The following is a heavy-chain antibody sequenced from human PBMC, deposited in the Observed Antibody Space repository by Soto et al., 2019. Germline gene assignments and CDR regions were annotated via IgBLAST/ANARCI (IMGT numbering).Heavy chain of an antibody. V-gene: IGHV3-30*18. J-gene: IGHJ4*02. CDR3: AKDHVAADGTGCIYY. CDR1: GFTFSSYG. Sequence: QVPLVESGGGVVQPGRSLRLSCAASGFTFSSYGMHWVRQAPGKGLEWVAVISCDGSNKYYADSVKGRFTISRDNSKNTLYLQMNSLRTDDTAVYYCAKDHVAADGTGCIYYWGQGTLVTVAA. CDR2: ISCDGSNK. D-gene: IGHD6-13*01.